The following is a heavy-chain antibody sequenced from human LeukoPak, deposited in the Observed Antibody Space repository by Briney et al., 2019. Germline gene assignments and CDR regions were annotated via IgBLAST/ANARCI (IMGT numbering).Heavy chain of an antibody. Sequence: SETLSLTCVVSGASVSSSHWNWIRQLPGKRLEWIGCLSYTGKTDYNPSLTSRVAISLGTSKNQVSLKLRSVTAADTAVYYCSVGYFEPFAHWGQGILVTVSS. J-gene: IGHJ4*02. CDR3: SVGYFEPFAH. V-gene: IGHV4-59*02. D-gene: IGHD2/OR15-2a*01. CDR1: GASVSSSH. CDR2: LSYTGKT.